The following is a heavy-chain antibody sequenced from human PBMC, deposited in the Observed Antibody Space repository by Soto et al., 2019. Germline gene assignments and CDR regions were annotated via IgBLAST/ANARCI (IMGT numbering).Heavy chain of an antibody. Sequence: QVQLVESGGGLVKPGGSLRLSCAASGFTFSDFYMTWIRQAPGKGLEWVSHISSSSSHTNYADSVKGRFTVSRDNANNSLYVEMNNLRADDTAVYFCARERDTYGHGCLDYWGQGTRVTVSS. D-gene: IGHD5-18*01. CDR3: ARERDTYGHGCLDY. CDR1: GFTFSDFY. CDR2: ISSSSSHT. J-gene: IGHJ4*02. V-gene: IGHV3-11*05.